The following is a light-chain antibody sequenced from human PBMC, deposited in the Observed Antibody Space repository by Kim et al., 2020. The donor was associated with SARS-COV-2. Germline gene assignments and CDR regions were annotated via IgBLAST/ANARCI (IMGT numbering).Light chain of an antibody. V-gene: IGLV3-19*01. J-gene: IGLJ2*01. CDR1: SLRTYD. CDR3: NSRDSNDNVV. CDR2: GKN. Sequence: VALGKTGRITCQGDSLRTYDATWYQQKPGQAPIVVIYGKNNRPSGIPDRFSGSSSGNTASLTITGTQAGDEADYYCNSRDSNDNVVFGGGTQLTVL.